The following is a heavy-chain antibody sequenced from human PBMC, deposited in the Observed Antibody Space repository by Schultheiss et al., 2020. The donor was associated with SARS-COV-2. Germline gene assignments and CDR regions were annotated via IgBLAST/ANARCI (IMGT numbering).Heavy chain of an antibody. V-gene: IGHV1-69*04. CDR2: IIPILGIA. CDR3: AREERDGYNPFDY. J-gene: IGHJ4*02. Sequence: SVKVSCKASGGTFSSYAISWVRQAPGQGLEWMGRIIPILGIANYAQKFQGRVTITADKSTSTAYMELSSLRSEDTAVYYCAREERDGYNPFDYWGQGTLVTVSS. CDR1: GGTFSSYA. D-gene: IGHD5-24*01.